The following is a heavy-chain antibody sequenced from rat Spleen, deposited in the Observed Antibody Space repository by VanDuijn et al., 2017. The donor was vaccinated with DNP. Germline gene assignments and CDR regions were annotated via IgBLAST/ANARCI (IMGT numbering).Heavy chain of an antibody. D-gene: IGHD1-9*01. CDR2: ITSGGSNT. CDR1: GFTFSSFA. Sequence: EVQLVESGGGLVQPGRSLKLSCAASGFTFSSFAMAWVRQAPKKGLEWVATITSGGSNTYYPDSVKGRFTISRDNAKSTLYLQMDSLRSEDTATYYCAKGTRILRVYHFDYWGQGVMVTVSS. J-gene: IGHJ2*01. CDR3: AKGTRILRVYHFDY. V-gene: IGHV5-25*01.